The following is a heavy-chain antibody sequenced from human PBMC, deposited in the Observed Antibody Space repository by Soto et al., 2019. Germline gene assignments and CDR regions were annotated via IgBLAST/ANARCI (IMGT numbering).Heavy chain of an antibody. J-gene: IGHJ5*02. CDR2: INSDGGHT. CDR1: GFNFSGFW. CDR3: ARPYCGSRCRLALTS. Sequence: PGGSLRLSCVASGFNFSGFWMSWVRQAPGKGLLWVSHINSDGGHTDYAGSVKGRFTISRDNAKSTVYLQMSDLRSEDTAVYYCARPYCGSRCRLALTSWGQGTLVTVSS. V-gene: IGHV3-74*01. D-gene: IGHD3-10*01.